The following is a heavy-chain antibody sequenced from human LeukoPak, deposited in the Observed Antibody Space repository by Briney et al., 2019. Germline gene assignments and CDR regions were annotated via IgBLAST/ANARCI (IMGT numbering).Heavy chain of an antibody. CDR3: ARGYDFLVRTGFDP. J-gene: IGHJ5*02. D-gene: IGHD5-12*01. CDR2: IIPIFGTA. CDR1: GGTFSSYA. V-gene: IGHV1-69*13. Sequence: SVKVSCKPSGGTFSSYAISWVRQAPGQGLEWMGGIIPIFGTANYAQKFQGRVTITADESTSTAYMELSSLRSEDTAVYYCARGYDFLVRTGFDPWGQGTLVTVSS.